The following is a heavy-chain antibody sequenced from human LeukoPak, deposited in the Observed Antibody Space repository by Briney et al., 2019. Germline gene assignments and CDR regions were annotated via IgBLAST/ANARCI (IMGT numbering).Heavy chain of an antibody. J-gene: IGHJ4*02. CDR3: AKRGAEVGTTVAPGDY. V-gene: IGHV3-23*01. D-gene: IGHD1-26*01. CDR1: GFSFDDYT. Sequence: GGSLRLSCAASGFSFDDYTMYWVRQAPGKGLEWVSAISGNGYAYYADSVKGRFTISRDNSKNTLYLQMNSLRAEDTAVYYCAKRGAEVGTTVAPGDYWGQGTLLTVSS. CDR2: ISGNGYA.